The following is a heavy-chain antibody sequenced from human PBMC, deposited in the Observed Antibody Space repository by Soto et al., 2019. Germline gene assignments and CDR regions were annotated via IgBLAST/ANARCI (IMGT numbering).Heavy chain of an antibody. CDR2: IYYSGST. D-gene: IGHD4-17*01. Sequence: QVQLQESGPGLVKPSQTLSLTCTVSGGSISSGGYYWSWIRQHPGKGLEWIGYIYYSGSTYYNPYLNRRVTISVDTSKNQFSLKLSSVTAADTAVYYCARQGRDWDDYGDYDWFDPWGQGTLVTVSS. CDR1: GGSISSGGYY. V-gene: IGHV4-31*03. CDR3: ARQGRDWDDYGDYDWFDP. J-gene: IGHJ5*02.